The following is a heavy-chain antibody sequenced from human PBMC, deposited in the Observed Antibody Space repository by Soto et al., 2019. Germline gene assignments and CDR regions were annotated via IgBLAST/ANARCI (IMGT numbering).Heavy chain of an antibody. J-gene: IGHJ6*02. V-gene: IGHV3-30-3*01. Sequence: ESGGGVVQPGGSLRLSCAASGFTFRNNAMHWVRQAPGKGRECLAVIAHDGSNAFYRDSVKGRFTVSRDNSKNTLYLYMNSLRSEDTGVYYCARGDREDILVVVGARPGEYGTDIWGQGTTVIVSS. CDR1: GFTFRNNA. CDR3: ARGDREDILVVVGARPGEYGTDI. D-gene: IGHD2-15*01. CDR2: IAHDGSNA.